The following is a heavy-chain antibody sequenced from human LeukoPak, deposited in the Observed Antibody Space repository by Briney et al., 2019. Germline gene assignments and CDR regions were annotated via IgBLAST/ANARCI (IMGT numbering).Heavy chain of an antibody. D-gene: IGHD3-9*01. Sequence: PGGSLRLSCAASGFTFSDYYMSWVRQAPGKGLEWVSVIYSGGSTYYADSVKGRFTISRDNSKNTLYLQMNSLRAEDTAVYYCARGLSDVRPNFDQILTGYYYFDYWGQGTLVTVSS. V-gene: IGHV3-66*01. CDR1: GFTFSDYY. J-gene: IGHJ4*02. CDR2: IYSGGST. CDR3: ARGLSDVRPNFDQILTGYYYFDY.